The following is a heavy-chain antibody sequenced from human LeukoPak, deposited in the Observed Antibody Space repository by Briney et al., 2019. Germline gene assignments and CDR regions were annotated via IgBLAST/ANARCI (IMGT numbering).Heavy chain of an antibody. J-gene: IGHJ4*02. CDR2: ISGNNGNT. CDR3: ARGALYGEYVEDY. CDR1: GYRFTTYG. D-gene: IGHD4-17*01. Sequence: ASVKVSCKASGYRFTTYGISWVRQAPRQGLEWMGWISGNNGNTNYAQKFQGRITMTTDTATNIAYMELRSLRSDDTAVYYCARGALYGEYVEDYWGQGTLVTVSS. V-gene: IGHV1-18*01.